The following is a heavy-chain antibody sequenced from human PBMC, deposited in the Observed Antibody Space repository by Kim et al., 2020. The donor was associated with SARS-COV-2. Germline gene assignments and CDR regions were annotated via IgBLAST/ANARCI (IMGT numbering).Heavy chain of an antibody. V-gene: IGHV3-23*05. Sequence: GGSLRLSCAASGLTFSNSTMRWVRQAPGKGLEWVSGLDDSDIRIAYADSVKGRLTISRDNSKNTLYLQMNSLRLEDTAFYSCSKGRRRLYQADPLRQ. J-gene: IGHJ5*02. CDR2: LDDSDIRI. CDR1: GLTFSNST. CDR3: SKGRRRLYQADP. D-gene: IGHD2-2*01.